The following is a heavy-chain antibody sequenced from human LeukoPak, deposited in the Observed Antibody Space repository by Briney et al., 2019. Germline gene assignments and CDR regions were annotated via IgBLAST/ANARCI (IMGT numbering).Heavy chain of an antibody. J-gene: IGHJ3*02. V-gene: IGHV1-18*01. CDR2: ISTYNGNT. Sequence: ASVKVSCKASGGTFSNFAISWVRQAPGQGREWMGWISTYNGNTNYAQKFQGRVTVTTDTSTATVYMELRSLRSDDTAVYYCGRGDDAFDIWGQGTMVTVSS. CDR3: GRGDDAFDI. CDR1: GGTFSNFA.